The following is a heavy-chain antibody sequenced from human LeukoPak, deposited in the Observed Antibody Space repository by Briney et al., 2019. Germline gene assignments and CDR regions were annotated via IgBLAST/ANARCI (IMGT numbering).Heavy chain of an antibody. D-gene: IGHD3-10*01. CDR1: GDSVCSGSYY. CDR2: IFYSGSS. J-gene: IGHJ4*02. CDR3: ARHRRNYYGTGGSPFDF. Sequence: SETLSLTCIVSGDSVCSGSYYWSWIRQPPGKGLEWIGNIFYSGSSTYNPSLKSRVTISQDASKNQFSLKLSSVTAADTAVYFCARHRRNYYGTGGSPFDFWGQGILVTVSS. V-gene: IGHV4-61*01.